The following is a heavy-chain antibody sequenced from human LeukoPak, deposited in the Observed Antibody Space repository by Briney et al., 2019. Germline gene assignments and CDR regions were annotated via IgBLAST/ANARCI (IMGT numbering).Heavy chain of an antibody. CDR3: AGFFRLADRSRGYFDY. CDR1: GGFLSSSLYN. J-gene: IGHJ4*02. V-gene: IGHV4-39*07. CDR2: IYYSDLT. Sequence: PSETLSLTCTVSGGFLSSSLYNWGWIRQPPAKGLEWIGSIYYSDLTYYNPSLESRVAMSLATSKNQFSLGLSSVTAADTAIYYCAGFFRLADRSRGYFDYWGPGRLATVSS. D-gene: IGHD3/OR15-3a*01.